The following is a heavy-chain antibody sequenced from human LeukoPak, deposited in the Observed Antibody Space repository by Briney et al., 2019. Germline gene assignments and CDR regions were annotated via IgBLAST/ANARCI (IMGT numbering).Heavy chain of an antibody. CDR3: AKSPHTYSSGWYYAFDI. V-gene: IGHV1-8*01. J-gene: IGHJ3*02. Sequence: ASVKVSCKASGYTFTSYDINWVRQATGQGLEWMGWMNPNSGNTGYAQKFQGRVTMTRNTSISTAYMELSSLRSEDTAVYYCAKSPHTYSSGWYYAFDIWGQGIMVTVSS. D-gene: IGHD6-19*01. CDR2: MNPNSGNT. CDR1: GYTFTSYD.